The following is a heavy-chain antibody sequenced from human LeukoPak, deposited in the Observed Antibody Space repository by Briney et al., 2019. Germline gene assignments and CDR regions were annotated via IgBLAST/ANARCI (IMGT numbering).Heavy chain of an antibody. CDR2: INPNSGGT. D-gene: IGHD3-3*01. Sequence: GASVKVSCKVSGYTLTELSMHWVRQAPGQGLEWMGWINPNSGGTNYPQRFQGRVTMTRDTSITTAYVELSSLRSDDTAVYYCARADMASDYTPNDYWGQGTLVTVSS. J-gene: IGHJ4*02. CDR1: GYTLTELS. CDR3: ARADMASDYTPNDY. V-gene: IGHV1-2*02.